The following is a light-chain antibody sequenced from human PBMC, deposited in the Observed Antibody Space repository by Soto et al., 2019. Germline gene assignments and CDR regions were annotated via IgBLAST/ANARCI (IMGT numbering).Light chain of an antibody. Sequence: LSAYVVDLVIVICRASQSISTCLAWYQQKPGTAPHLLIYKASSLESGVPSRFSGSGSGTEFTLTISGLQPDDFTTYCCQQCNSHPWPLGQVCKVAIK. J-gene: IGKJ1*01. CDR1: QSISTC. V-gene: IGKV1-5*03. CDR3: QQCNSHPWP. CDR2: KAS.